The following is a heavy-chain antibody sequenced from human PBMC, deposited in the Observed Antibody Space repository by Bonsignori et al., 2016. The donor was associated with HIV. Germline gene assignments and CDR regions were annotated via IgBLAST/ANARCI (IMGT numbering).Heavy chain of an antibody. V-gene: IGHV3-74*01. CDR1: GFTFSSHW. D-gene: IGHD2-8*02. Sequence: EVQLVESGGGLVQPGGSLRLSCAASGFTFSSHWIHWVRQAPGEGLVWVSRLNNDGSSTNYAESVRGRFTISRDNAEKTVYLQMNSLRVEDSAVYFCARGILGTSVAFDSWGQGALVTV. CDR2: LNNDGSST. J-gene: IGHJ4*02. CDR3: ARGILGTSVAFDS.